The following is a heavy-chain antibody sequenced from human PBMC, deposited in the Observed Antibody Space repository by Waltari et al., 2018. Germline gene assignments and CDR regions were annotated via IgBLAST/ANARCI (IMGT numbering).Heavy chain of an antibody. J-gene: IGHJ4*02. CDR3: ARDQWASCSADDCYSFDY. V-gene: IGHV3-48*01. D-gene: IGHD2-15*01. CDR2: ISSTSGTI. CDR1: GFTFSTYS. Sequence: EVQLVESGGGLVQPGGSLRLSCAASGFTFSTYSMNWVRQAPGKGLVWVSYISSTSGTIFYADSVKGRFTISRDNAKNSLYLQMNSLRADDTAVYYCARDQWASCSADDCYSFDYWGQGTLVTVSS.